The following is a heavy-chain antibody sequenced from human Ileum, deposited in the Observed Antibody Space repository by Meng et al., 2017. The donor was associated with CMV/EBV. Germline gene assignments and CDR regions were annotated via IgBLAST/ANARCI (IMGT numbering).Heavy chain of an antibody. CDR2: IYYNGIT. J-gene: IGHJ5*02. Sequence: QVQLQVTGPCLVKPLQTLSLSCTVSGASITNDDYYGSWIRQPPGKGLGWIGYIYYNGITYYNPSLKSRIAILVDTSKSQFSLIVSSVTAADTAVYYCAKYSGPSRWFDPWGQGTLVTVSS. V-gene: IGHV4-30-4*01. CDR1: GASITNDDYY. D-gene: IGHD5-12*01. CDR3: AKYSGPSRWFDP.